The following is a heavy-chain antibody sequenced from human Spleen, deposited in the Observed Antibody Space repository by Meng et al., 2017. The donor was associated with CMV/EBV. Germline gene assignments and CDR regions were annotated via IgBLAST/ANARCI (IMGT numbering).Heavy chain of an antibody. CDR1: GGTFSSYA. J-gene: IGHJ6*02. CDR3: ARDGGGGSLVNFDYYYYYGMDV. D-gene: IGHD1-26*01. CDR2: IIPIFGTA. V-gene: IGHV1-69*05. Sequence: SVKVSCKASGGTFSSYAISWVRQAPGQGLEWMGGIIPIFGTANYAQKFQGRVTITTDESTSTAYMELSSLRSEDTAVYYWARDGGGGSLVNFDYYYYYGMDVWGQGTTVTVSS.